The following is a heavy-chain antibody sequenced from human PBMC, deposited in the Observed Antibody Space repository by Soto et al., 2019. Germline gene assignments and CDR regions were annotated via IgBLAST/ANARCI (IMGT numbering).Heavy chain of an antibody. D-gene: IGHD3-16*02. CDR3: ARGRDYDYVWGSYRSHPCFDY. Sequence: ASVKVSCKASGYTFTGYYMHWVRQAPGQGLEWMGWINPNSGGANYAQKFQGRVTMTRDTSISTAYMELSRLRSDDTAVYYCARGRDYDYVWGSYRSHPCFDYWGQGTLVTVSS. J-gene: IGHJ4*02. V-gene: IGHV1-2*02. CDR2: INPNSGGA. CDR1: GYTFTGYY.